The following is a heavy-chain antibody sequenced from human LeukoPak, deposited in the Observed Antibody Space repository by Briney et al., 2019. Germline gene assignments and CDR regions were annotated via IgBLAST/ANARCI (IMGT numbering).Heavy chain of an antibody. CDR3: ARDRSMYSGSYYDY. Sequence: GGSLRLSCAASGFTFSSHAMHWVRQAPGKGLEWVAVIWYDGSNKYYADSVKGRFTISRDNSKNTLDLQMNSLRAEDTAVYYCARDRSMYSGSYYDYWGQGTLVTVSS. CDR2: IWYDGSNK. CDR1: GFTFSSHA. J-gene: IGHJ4*02. V-gene: IGHV3-33*01. D-gene: IGHD1-26*01.